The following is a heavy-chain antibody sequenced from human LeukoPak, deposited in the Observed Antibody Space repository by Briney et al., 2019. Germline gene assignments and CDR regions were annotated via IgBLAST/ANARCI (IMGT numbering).Heavy chain of an antibody. CDR3: ARAPYDGDYEGGWFDP. D-gene: IGHD4-17*01. J-gene: IGHJ5*02. CDR2: IIPIFGTA. CDR1: GGTFSSYA. Sequence: SVKLSCKASGGTFSSYAISWVRQAPGQGLEWMGGIIPIFGTANYAQKFQGRVTITTDESTSTAYMELSSLRSEDTAVYYCARAPYDGDYEGGWFDPWGQGTLVTVS. V-gene: IGHV1-69*05.